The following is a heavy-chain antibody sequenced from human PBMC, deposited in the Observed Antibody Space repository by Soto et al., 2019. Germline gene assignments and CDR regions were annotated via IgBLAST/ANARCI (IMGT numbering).Heavy chain of an antibody. J-gene: IGHJ6*03. CDR3: ARVEGSGRYYNAEYYYMDV. CDR1: GFTVSSNY. CDR2: IYSGGST. D-gene: IGHD3-10*01. Sequence: EVQLVESGGGLVQPGGSLRLSCAASGFTVSSNYMSWVRQAPGKGLEWVSVIYSGGSTYYADSVKGRFTISRDNSKNTLYLQMNSLRAYVTAVYYCARVEGSGRYYNAEYYYMDVWGKGTTVTVSS. V-gene: IGHV3-66*01.